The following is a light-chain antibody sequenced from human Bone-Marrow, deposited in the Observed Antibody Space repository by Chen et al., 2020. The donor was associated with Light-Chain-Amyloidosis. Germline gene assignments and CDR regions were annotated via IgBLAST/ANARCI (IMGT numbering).Light chain of an antibody. CDR1: IGSIATDY. V-gene: IGLV6-57*01. J-gene: IGLJ3*02. CDR2: EDD. Sequence: NFMLTQPHSVSESPGKTVIISCTLGIGSIATDYVQWYQQRPGISPTTVIFEDDQRPSGVPDRFSGSIDRSSNSASLTISGLKTEDEADYYCQSYQGSSQGVFGGGTKLTVL. CDR3: QSYQGSSQGV.